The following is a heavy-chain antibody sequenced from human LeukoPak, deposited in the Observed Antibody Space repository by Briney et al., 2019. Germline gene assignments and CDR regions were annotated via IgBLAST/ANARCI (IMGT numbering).Heavy chain of an antibody. CDR2: ISWNSGSI. CDR3: AKEKGEDGYNLYYFDY. CDR1: GFTFDDYA. Sequence: PGGSLRISCAASGFTFDDYAMHWVRQAPGKGREWVSGISWNSGSIGYADSVKGRFTISRDNAKNSLYLQMNSLRAEDTALYYCAKEKGEDGYNLYYFDYWGQGTLVTVSS. J-gene: IGHJ4*02. V-gene: IGHV3-9*01. D-gene: IGHD5-24*01.